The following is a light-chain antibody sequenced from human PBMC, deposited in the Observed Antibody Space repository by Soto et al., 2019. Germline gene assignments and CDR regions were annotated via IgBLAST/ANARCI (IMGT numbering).Light chain of an antibody. CDR1: QIVSSY. V-gene: IGKV3-20*01. Sequence: EIVLTQSPATLSLSPWERATLSCKASQIVSSYLAWYQQKPGQAPRLLISGVSNRATGTPDRFSGSGSGTDFTLTISRLEPEDFAVYYCQQYGSSPPTFGQGTKVDIK. CDR3: QQYGSSPPT. CDR2: GVS. J-gene: IGKJ1*01.